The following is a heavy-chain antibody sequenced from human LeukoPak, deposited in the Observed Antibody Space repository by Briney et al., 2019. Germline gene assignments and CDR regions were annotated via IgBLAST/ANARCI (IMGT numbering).Heavy chain of an antibody. CDR3: ARDPSVAGMNMFAY. V-gene: IGHV3-11*01. Sequence: PGGSLRLSCAASGFTFSDYYMSWIRQAPGKGLEWVSYISSSGSTIYYADSVKGRFTISRDNAKNSLYLQMTSLRAEDTAVYSCARDPSVAGMNMFAYWGQGTLVTVSS. D-gene: IGHD6-19*01. CDR1: GFTFSDYY. CDR2: ISSSGSTI. J-gene: IGHJ4*02.